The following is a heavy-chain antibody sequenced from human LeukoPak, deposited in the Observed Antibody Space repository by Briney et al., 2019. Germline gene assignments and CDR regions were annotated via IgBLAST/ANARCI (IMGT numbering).Heavy chain of an antibody. CDR1: GFTFSSYA. CDR3: ARDAYGRFGELFY. D-gene: IGHD3-10*01. Sequence: GGPLRLSCAASGFTFSSYAMSWVRQAPGKGLEWVSTLTGSGASTYYADSVKGRFTISRDNAKNSLYLQMNSLRAEDTAVYYCARDAYGRFGELFYGGQGTLVTVSS. CDR2: LTGSGAST. J-gene: IGHJ4*02. V-gene: IGHV3-23*01.